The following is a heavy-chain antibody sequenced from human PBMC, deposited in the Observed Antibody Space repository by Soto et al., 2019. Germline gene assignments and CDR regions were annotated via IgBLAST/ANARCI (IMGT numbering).Heavy chain of an antibody. Sequence: GGSLRLSCSASGFTFSSYAMHWVRQAPGKGLEYVSAISSNGGSTYYADSVKDRFTISRDNSKNTLYLQMSSLRAEDTAVYYCVSCSSTSCYFYYYGMDVWGQGTTVTVSS. V-gene: IGHV3-64D*06. CDR3: VSCSSTSCYFYYYGMDV. CDR1: GFTFSSYA. D-gene: IGHD2-2*01. CDR2: ISSNGGST. J-gene: IGHJ6*02.